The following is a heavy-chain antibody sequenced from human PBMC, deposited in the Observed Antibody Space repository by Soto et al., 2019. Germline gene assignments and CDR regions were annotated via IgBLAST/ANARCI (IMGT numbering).Heavy chain of an antibody. J-gene: IGHJ4*02. CDR1: GYNFNTFD. Sequence: ASVKGSCTASGYNFNTFDIYWVRQATGHGLEWMGWMNPNSGNTGYAQELRGRVTMTRNTSNTTAYMELTSLTSDDTGVYYCAGGNFRYWGQGTLVTVSS. V-gene: IGHV1-8*02. CDR2: MNPNSGNT. CDR3: AGGNFRY.